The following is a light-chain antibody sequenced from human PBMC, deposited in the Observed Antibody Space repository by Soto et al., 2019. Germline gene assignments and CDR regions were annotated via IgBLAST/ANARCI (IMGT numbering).Light chain of an antibody. V-gene: IGKV3-20*01. CDR3: QHYGSSPQT. Sequence: EIVWTQSPGTLSLSPGERATLSCRASQSVSSSYLAWYQQKPGQAPRLLIFGASSRATGIPDRFSGSGSGTDFTLTISRLEPEDFAVYYCQHYGSSPQTFGQATKVEIK. CDR2: GAS. CDR1: QSVSSSY. J-gene: IGKJ1*01.